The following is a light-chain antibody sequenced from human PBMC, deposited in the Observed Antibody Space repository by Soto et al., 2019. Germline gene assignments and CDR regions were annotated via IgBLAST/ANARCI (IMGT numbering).Light chain of an antibody. CDR3: QQFSSYPLT. J-gene: IGKJ4*01. CDR2: DKS. CDR1: QSVSIK. Sequence: ELVMTQSPATLSLSPGESATLSCRASQSVSIKLAWYQQKTGQAPRILIYDKSTRATGIPDRLSGGGSGTDLNLTISRLEPEDFAVYYCQQFSSYPLTFGGGTKVDIK. V-gene: IGKV3-15*01.